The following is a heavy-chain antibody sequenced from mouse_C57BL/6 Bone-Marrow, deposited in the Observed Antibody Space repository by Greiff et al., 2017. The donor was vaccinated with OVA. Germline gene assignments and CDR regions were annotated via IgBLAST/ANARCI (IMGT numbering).Heavy chain of an antibody. CDR2: ISDGGSYT. V-gene: IGHV5-4*01. CDR1: GFTFSSYA. Sequence: EVMLVESGGGLVKPGGSLKLSCAASGFTFSSYAMSWVRQTPEKRLEWVATISDGGSYTYYPDNVKGRFTISRDNAKNNLYLQMSHLKSEDTAMYYCAREGTGKDYWGQGTTLTVSS. D-gene: IGHD4-1*01. J-gene: IGHJ2*01. CDR3: AREGTGKDY.